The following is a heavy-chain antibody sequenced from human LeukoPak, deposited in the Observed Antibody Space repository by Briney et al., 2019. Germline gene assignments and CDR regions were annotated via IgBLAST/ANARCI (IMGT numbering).Heavy chain of an antibody. Sequence: SETLSLTCTVSGGSISSSSYYWGWIRQPPGKVLEWIGSIYYSGSTYYNPSLKSRVTISVDTSKNQFSLKLSSVTAADTAVYYCAREGAPGGGWHPRFADAFDIWGQGTMVTVSS. CDR1: GGSISSSSYY. V-gene: IGHV4-39*07. CDR2: IYYSGST. J-gene: IGHJ3*02. D-gene: IGHD6-19*01. CDR3: AREGAPGGGWHPRFADAFDI.